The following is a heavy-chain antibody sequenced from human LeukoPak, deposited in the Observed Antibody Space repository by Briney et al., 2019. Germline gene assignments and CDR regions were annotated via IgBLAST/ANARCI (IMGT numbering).Heavy chain of an antibody. D-gene: IGHD4-17*01. J-gene: IGHJ4*02. V-gene: IGHV4-34*01. Sequence: SSETLSLTCAVHGGSFSGYYWAWIRQPPGKGLEWVGEINPGGGTNYHPSLKRRVTISADTSKSQFSLEMRSVTAADTAMFYCARAKSTVSTYFDSWGQGSLVTVSS. CDR3: ARAKSTVSTYFDS. CDR1: GGSFSGYY. CDR2: INPGGGT.